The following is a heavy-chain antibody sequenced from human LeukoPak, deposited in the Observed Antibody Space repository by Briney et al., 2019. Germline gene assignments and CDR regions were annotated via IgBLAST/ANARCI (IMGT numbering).Heavy chain of an antibody. CDR1: GFTFSRYS. Sequence: GGSLRLSCAASGFTFSRYSMNWVRQAPGKGLEWVSYISSSSSTIYYADSVKGRFTISRDNAKNSLYLQMNSLRAEDTAVYYCARPHDFWGQGTLVTVSS. CDR3: ARPHDF. CDR2: ISSSSSTI. V-gene: IGHV3-48*01. J-gene: IGHJ4*02.